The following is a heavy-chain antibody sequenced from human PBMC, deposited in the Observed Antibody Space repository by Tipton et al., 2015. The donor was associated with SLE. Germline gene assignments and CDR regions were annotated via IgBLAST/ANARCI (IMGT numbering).Heavy chain of an antibody. CDR3: TRGGRGDGANPFDP. D-gene: IGHD4/OR15-4a*01. CDR1: GGSFGGYY. J-gene: IGHJ5*02. CDR2: IIHGGST. V-gene: IGHV4-34*01. Sequence: TLSLTCSIYGGSFGGYYWSWIRQPPGKGLEWIGEIIHGGSTNYNPSLKSRVTISADTSKNQFSLKLTSVTVADTAVYYCTRGGRGDGANPFDPWGRGTLGTVSS.